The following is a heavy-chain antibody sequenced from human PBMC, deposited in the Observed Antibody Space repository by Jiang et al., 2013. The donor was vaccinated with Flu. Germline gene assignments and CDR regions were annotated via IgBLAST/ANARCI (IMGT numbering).Heavy chain of an antibody. CDR2: LVGDGGST. CDR1: GFTFDDYA. J-gene: IGHJ3*02. CDR3: AKDIDSSGWYYDAFDI. V-gene: IGHV3-43*02. D-gene: IGHD6-19*01. Sequence: RLSCAASGFTFDDYAMHWVRQAPGEGVWSGSLLLVGDGGSTYYADSVKGRFTISRDNSKNSLYLQMNSLRTEDTALYYCAKDIDSSGWYYDAFDIWGQGTMVTVSS.